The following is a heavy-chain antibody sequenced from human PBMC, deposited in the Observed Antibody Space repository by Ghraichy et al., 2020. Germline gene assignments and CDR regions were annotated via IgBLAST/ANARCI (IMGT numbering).Heavy chain of an antibody. CDR2: MSGSGDNA. D-gene: IGHD3-22*01. CDR3: AKHFGSSGYQHAFDI. Sequence: GGSLRLSCAASGFTFQSYATGWVRQAPGKGLEWVSTMSGSGDNAVYADSVNGRFTISRDNLKNTLYLQMNSLSAEDTAVYYCAKHFGSSGYQHAFDIWGQGTMVSVSS. CDR1: GFTFQSYA. J-gene: IGHJ3*02. V-gene: IGHV3-23*01.